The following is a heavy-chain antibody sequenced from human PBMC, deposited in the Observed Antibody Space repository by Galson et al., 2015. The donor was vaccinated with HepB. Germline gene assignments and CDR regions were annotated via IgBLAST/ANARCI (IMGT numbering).Heavy chain of an antibody. D-gene: IGHD3-3*01. J-gene: IGHJ6*02. CDR3: ARDRAVGFWSGYGGGYYYYGMDV. Sequence: SLRLSCAASGFTFSSYSMNWVRQAPGKGLEWVSSISSSSSYIYYADSVKGRFTISRDNAKNSLYLQMNSLRAEDTAVYYCARDRAVGFWSGYGGGYYYYGMDVWGQGTTVTVSS. V-gene: IGHV3-21*01. CDR2: ISSSSSYI. CDR1: GFTFSSYS.